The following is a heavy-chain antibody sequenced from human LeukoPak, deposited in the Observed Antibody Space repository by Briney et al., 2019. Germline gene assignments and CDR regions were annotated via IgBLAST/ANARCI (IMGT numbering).Heavy chain of an antibody. D-gene: IGHD1-1*01. CDR1: GGSISSSGYY. CDR2: FHYSGST. Sequence: PSETLSLTCTVSGGSISSSGYYWGWIRQPPGKGLEWIGSFHYSGSTYYNLSLKSRVTISVDTSKNQFSLKLSSVTAADTAVYYCAREVTTSRRWFDPWGQGTRVTVSS. J-gene: IGHJ5*02. V-gene: IGHV4-39*07. CDR3: AREVTTSRRWFDP.